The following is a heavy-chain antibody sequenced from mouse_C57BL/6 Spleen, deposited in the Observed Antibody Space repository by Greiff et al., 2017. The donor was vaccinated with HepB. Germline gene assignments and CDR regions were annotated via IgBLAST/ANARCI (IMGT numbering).Heavy chain of an antibody. J-gene: IGHJ4*01. Sequence: EVKLQESGPGLVKPSQSLSLTCSVTGYSITSGYYWNWIRQFPGNKLEWMGYISYDGSNNYNPSLKNRISSTRDSSKNQFFLKLNSVTTEDTATYYCARGVLRDYAMDYWGQGTSVTVSS. CDR1: GYSITSGYY. D-gene: IGHD1-1*01. CDR2: ISYDGSN. CDR3: ARGVLRDYAMDY. V-gene: IGHV3-6*01.